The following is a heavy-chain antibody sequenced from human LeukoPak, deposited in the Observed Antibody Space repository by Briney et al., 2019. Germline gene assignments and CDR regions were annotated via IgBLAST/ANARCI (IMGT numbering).Heavy chain of an antibody. V-gene: IGHV1-18*01. CDR2: ISAYNGNT. CDR1: GYTFTSYG. D-gene: IGHD3-3*01. CDR3: AKNRGDFWSGYPQRQFDY. J-gene: IGHJ4*02. Sequence: ASVKVSCKASGYTFTSYGISWVRQAPGQGLEWMGWISAYNGNTNYAQKLQGRVTMTTDTSTSTAYMELRSLRSDDTAVYYCAKNRGDFWSGYPQRQFDYWGQGTLVIVSS.